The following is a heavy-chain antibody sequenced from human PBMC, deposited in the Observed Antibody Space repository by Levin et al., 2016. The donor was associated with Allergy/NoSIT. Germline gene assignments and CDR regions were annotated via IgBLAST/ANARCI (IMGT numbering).Heavy chain of an antibody. CDR1: GGSISSYY. CDR2: IFYSGST. Sequence: SETLSLTCTVSGGSISSYYWSWIRQPPGKGLEWIGDIFYSGSTNYNPSLKSRVTISLDTSNNQFSLRLTSVTAADTAVYYCASQRWELEQFDYWGQGTLVTVSS. J-gene: IGHJ4*02. CDR3: ASQRWELEQFDY. D-gene: IGHD1-26*01. V-gene: IGHV4-59*01.